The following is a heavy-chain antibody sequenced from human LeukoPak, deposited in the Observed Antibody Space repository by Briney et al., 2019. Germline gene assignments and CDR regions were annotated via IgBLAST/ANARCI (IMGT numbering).Heavy chain of an antibody. CDR1: GYTFTSHG. D-gene: IGHD4-17*01. CDR2: ISTYNGNT. V-gene: IGHV1-18*01. J-gene: IGHJ6*03. CDR3: ASHTVTTWWDYYYYMDV. Sequence: ASVKVSCKASGYTFTSHGISWVRQAPGQGLEWMGWISTYNGNTNYAQKLQGRVSMTTDTSTSTAYMELSRLRSDDTAVYYCASHTVTTWWDYYYYMDVWGKGTTVTVSS.